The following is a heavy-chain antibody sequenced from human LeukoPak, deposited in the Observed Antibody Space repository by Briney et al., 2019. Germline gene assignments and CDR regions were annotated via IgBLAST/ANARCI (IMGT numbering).Heavy chain of an antibody. J-gene: IGHJ3*01. CDR3: ARHFGGFDF. CDR1: GFPFSDYA. D-gene: IGHD4-23*01. CDR2: ISFDGSVK. V-gene: IGHV3-30*04. Sequence: PGRSLRLSCAASGFPFSDYAMHWVRQAPGKGLEWVAVISFDGSVKDFADSVKGRFTICRDNSKNTLYLQMNSLRPEDTAVYYCARHFGGFDFWGQGTMVTVSS.